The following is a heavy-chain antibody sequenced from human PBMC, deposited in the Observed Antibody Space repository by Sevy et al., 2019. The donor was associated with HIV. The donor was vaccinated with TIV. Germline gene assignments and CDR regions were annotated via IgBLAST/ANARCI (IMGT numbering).Heavy chain of an antibody. CDR1: GFTFSSYW. J-gene: IGHJ6*02. CDR3: GRYCGSSTCLWGLDV. D-gene: IGHD2-2*01. Sequence: GGSLRLSCGGSGFTFSSYWMSWVRQAPGKGLEWVANIRKDGSERYYVDSVKGRFTISRDNAKKSLYLQMNSLRTEDTAGDYCGRYCGSSTCLWGLDVWGQGTTVTVSS. V-gene: IGHV3-7*03. CDR2: IRKDGSER.